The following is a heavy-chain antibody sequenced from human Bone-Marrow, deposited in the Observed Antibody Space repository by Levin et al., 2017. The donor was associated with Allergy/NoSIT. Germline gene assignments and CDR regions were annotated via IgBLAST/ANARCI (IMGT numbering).Heavy chain of an antibody. D-gene: IGHD1-26*01. CDR3: AREDPSGNYYNWFDP. CDR2: TYYRTKWYN. V-gene: IGHV6-1*01. CDR1: GDSVSSASAA. Sequence: SQTLSLTCAISGDSVSSASAAWNWIRQSPSRGLEWLGRTYYRTKWYNDYAVSVKSRITINPDTSRNQFSLQLNSVTPEDTAVYYCAREDPSGNYYNWFDPWGQGTLVTVSS. J-gene: IGHJ5*02.